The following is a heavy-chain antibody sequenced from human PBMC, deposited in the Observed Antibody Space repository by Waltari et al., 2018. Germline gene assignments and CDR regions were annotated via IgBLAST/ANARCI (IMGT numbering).Heavy chain of an antibody. V-gene: IGHV4-59*01. D-gene: IGHD2-15*01. J-gene: IGHJ3*02. CDR2: IYSSGTT. Sequence: QVQLQESGPGLVKPSETLSLTCTVSGGSISSYYWSWLRQPPGKGLEWIGYIYSSGTTNNNPSLKSRVTISVDTSKNQFSLKLSSVTAADTAVYYCARDRYCSGGSCYGGGGAFDIWGQGTMVTVSS. CDR3: ARDRYCSGGSCYGGGGAFDI. CDR1: GGSISSYY.